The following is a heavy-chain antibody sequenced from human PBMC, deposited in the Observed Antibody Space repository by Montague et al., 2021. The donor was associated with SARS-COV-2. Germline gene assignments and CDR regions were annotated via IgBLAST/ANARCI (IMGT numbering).Heavy chain of an antibody. CDR3: ARAGTITLIVVVIDAFYS. CDR2: IYYSGST. J-gene: IGHJ3*02. Sequence: TLSLTCTVSGGSISSGGYYWIWIRQQPGMGRVWIVYIYYSGSTYYNPSLKSRVTIAVYTSKNQFSLKLSSVTDADASVYYCARAGTITLIVVVIDAFYSWGHASMVTVSS. CDR1: GGSISSGGYY. D-gene: IGHD3-22*01. V-gene: IGHV4-31*03.